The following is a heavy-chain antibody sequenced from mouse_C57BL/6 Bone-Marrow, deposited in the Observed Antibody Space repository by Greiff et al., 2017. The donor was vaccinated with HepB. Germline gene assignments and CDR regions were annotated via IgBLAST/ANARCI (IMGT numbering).Heavy chain of an antibody. V-gene: IGHV1-18*01. Sequence: EVQLQQSGPELVKPGASVKIPCKASGYTFTDYNMDWVKQSHGKSLEWIGDINPNNGGTIYNQKFKGKSTLTVDKSSSTAYMQLSSLTSEDSAVYYCARSDSSGLAWFAYWGQGTLVTVSA. CDR2: INPNNGGT. J-gene: IGHJ3*01. CDR3: ARSDSSGLAWFAY. D-gene: IGHD3-2*02. CDR1: GYTFTDYN.